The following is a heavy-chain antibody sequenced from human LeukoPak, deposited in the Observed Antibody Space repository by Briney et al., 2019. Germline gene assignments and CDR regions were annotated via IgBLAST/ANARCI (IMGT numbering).Heavy chain of an antibody. J-gene: IGHJ4*02. CDR2: ISAYNGNT. CDR1: GYTFTSYG. V-gene: IGHV1-18*01. D-gene: IGHD5-24*01. CDR3: ARELRSRDGYNLFDY. Sequence: ASVKVSCKASGYTFTSYGISWARQAPGQGLEWMGWISAYNGNTNYAQKLQGRVTMTTDTSTSTAYMELRSLRSDDTAVYYCARELRSRDGYNLFDYWGQGTLVTVSS.